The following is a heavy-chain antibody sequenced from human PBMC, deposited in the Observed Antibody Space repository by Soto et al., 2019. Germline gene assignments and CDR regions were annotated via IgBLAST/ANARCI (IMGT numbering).Heavy chain of an antibody. J-gene: IGHJ4*02. V-gene: IGHV4-39*01. CDR1: GESISSSSYY. Sequence: KPSETLSLTCIVSGESISSSSYYWGWIRQPPGKGLEWIGSIYYSGRTYYNPSFKSRVTISIDTSKNQFSLKLSSVTATDTAVYYCARQRTTVVTRAYFDHWGQGALVTVSS. CDR2: IYYSGRT. CDR3: ARQRTTVVTRAYFDH. D-gene: IGHD2-21*02.